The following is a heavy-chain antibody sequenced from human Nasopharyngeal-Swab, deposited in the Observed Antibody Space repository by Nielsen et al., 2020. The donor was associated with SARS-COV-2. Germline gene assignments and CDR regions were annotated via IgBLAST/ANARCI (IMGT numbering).Heavy chain of an antibody. CDR1: GFTFGTYS. J-gene: IGHJ3*01. CDR3: AGAYGSGSYFAFDL. D-gene: IGHD3-10*01. V-gene: IGHV3-21*01. Sequence: GEALKISCAASGFTFGTYSMNWVRQAPGKGLEWVSSISSSSTYICYADSVKGRFTISRDNAKNSLYLQMNSLRAEDTAVYYCAGAYGSGSYFAFDLWGQGTMVTVSS. CDR2: ISSSSTYI.